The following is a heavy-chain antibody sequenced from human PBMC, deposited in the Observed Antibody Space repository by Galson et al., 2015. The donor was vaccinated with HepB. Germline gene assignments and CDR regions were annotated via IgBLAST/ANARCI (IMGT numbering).Heavy chain of an antibody. D-gene: IGHD4-17*01. J-gene: IGHJ3*02. CDR3: ALLRYGDYQTDAFDI. V-gene: IGHV2-5*02. CDR1: GFSLSTSGVG. Sequence: PALVKPTQTLTLTCTFSGFSLSTSGVGVGWIRQPPGKALEWLALIYWDDDKRYSPSLKSRLTITKDTSKNQVVLTMTNMDPVDTATYYCALLRYGDYQTDAFDIWGQGTMVTVSS. CDR2: IYWDDDK.